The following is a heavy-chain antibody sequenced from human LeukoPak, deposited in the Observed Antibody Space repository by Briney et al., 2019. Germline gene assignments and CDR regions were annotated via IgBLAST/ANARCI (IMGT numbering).Heavy chain of an antibody. Sequence: ASVKVSCKASGYTFTSYGISWVRQAPGQGLEWMGWISAYNGNTNYAQKLQGRVTMTTDTSTSTAYMELRSLRSDDTAVYYCARDTYYYGSGSRSDFDYWGQGTLVTVSS. J-gene: IGHJ4*02. CDR1: GYTFTSYG. CDR3: ARDTYYYGSGSRSDFDY. V-gene: IGHV1-18*01. D-gene: IGHD3-10*01. CDR2: ISAYNGNT.